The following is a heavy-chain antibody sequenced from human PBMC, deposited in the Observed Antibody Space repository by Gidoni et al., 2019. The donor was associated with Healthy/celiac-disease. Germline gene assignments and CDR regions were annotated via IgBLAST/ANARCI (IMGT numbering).Heavy chain of an antibody. CDR2: IIPLFGTA. D-gene: IGHD3-16*01. J-gene: IGHJ4*02. CDR3: ARQVWMGVGGGYFDY. V-gene: IGHV1-69*01. CDR1: GGTFSSYA. Sequence: QVQLVQSGAEVTKPGSSVKVSCKASGGTFSSYAISLVRQAPGQGLAWMGGIIPLFGTANYAQKSQGRVKITADESTSTAYMELSSLRSEDTAVYYCARQVWMGVGGGYFDYWGQGTLVTVSS.